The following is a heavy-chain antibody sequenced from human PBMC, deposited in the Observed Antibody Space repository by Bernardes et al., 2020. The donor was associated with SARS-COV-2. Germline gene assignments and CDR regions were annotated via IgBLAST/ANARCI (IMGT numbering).Heavy chain of an antibody. V-gene: IGHV3-23*01. CDR3: AKAPAYYYDSSGHFDY. Sequence: GGSLRLSRAASGFTFSSYAMSWVRQAPGKGLEWVSAISGSGGSTYYADSVKGRFTISRDNSKNTLYLQMNSLRAEDTAVYYCAKAPAYYYDSSGHFDYWGQGTLVTVSS. CDR1: GFTFSSYA. D-gene: IGHD3-22*01. J-gene: IGHJ4*02. CDR2: ISGSGGST.